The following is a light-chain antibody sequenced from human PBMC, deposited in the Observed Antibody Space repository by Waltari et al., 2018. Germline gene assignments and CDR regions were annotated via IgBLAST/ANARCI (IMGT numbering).Light chain of an antibody. CDR1: QSIRIN. CDR3: QQYDVWPPYT. Sequence: EIVMTQSPATLSVSPGERATLSCRASQSIRINLAWYQQRPGQAPRLLIYDVSTRATDIPARFSCSGSGTEFTLTISSVQSEDFAVYYCQQYDVWPPYTFGQGTKLEIK. J-gene: IGKJ2*01. V-gene: IGKV3-15*01. CDR2: DVS.